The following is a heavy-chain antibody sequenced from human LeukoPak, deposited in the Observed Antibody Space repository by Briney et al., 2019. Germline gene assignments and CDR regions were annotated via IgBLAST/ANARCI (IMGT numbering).Heavy chain of an antibody. J-gene: IGHJ2*01. CDR1: GFTFSSYG. D-gene: IGHD2/OR15-2a*01. Sequence: GRSLRLSCAASGFTFSSYGMHWVRQAPGKGLEWVAVIWYDGSNKYYPDSVQGRFTISRDNSKNTLYLQVNSLRAEDTAVYYCARDRSMGGWYIDLWGRGTLVTVSS. CDR2: IWYDGSNK. CDR3: ARDRSMGGWYIDL. V-gene: IGHV3-33*01.